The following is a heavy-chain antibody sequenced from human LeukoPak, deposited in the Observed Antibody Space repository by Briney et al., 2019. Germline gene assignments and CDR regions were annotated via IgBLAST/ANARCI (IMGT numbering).Heavy chain of an antibody. CDR1: GYNFTSYW. D-gene: IGHD1-20*01. CDR3: ARHEESSITGTTSTTYNWFDP. J-gene: IGHJ5*02. CDR2: IYPGDSDT. V-gene: IGHV5-51*01. Sequence: GESLKISCEGSGYNFTSYWIGWVRQMPGKGLEWMGIIYPGDSDTRYSPSFQGQVTISADKSISTAYLQWSSLKASDTAMYYCARHEESSITGTTSTTYNWFDPWGQGTLVTVSS.